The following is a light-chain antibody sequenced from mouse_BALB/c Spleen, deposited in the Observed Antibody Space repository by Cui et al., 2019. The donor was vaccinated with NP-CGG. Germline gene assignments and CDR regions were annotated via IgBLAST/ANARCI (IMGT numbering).Light chain of an antibody. V-gene: IGLV1*01. J-gene: IGLJ1*01. CDR1: TGSVTTSNY. CDR3: ALWYSNHWV. Sequence: AVVTQESALTTSPGETVTLTCPSNTGSVTTSNYANWVQEKPDHLFTGLIGGTNNRAPGVPARFSGSLIGDKAALTITGAQTEDEAIYFCALWYSNHWVFGGGTKLTVL. CDR2: GTN.